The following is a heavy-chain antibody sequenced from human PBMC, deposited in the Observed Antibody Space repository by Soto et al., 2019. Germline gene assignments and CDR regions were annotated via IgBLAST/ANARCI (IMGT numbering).Heavy chain of an antibody. D-gene: IGHD6-6*01. V-gene: IGHV3-48*02. CDR1: GFTFSSYS. CDR3: ATVSRSSSYWNY. J-gene: IGHJ4*02. CDR2: ISSSSSTI. Sequence: GGSLRLSCAASGFTFSSYSMNWVRQAPGKGLEWVSYISSSSSTIYYADSVKGRFTISRENAKNSLYLQMNSLRDEDTAVYYCATVSRSSSYWNYWGQGTLVTVSS.